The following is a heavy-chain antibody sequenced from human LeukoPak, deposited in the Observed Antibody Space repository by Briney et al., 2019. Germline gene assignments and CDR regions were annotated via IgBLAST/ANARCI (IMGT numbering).Heavy chain of an antibody. Sequence: SETLSLTCTVSGGSISSYYWSWIRQPPGKGLEWIGYIYYSGSTNYNPSLKSRVTISVDTSKNQFSLKLSSVTAADTAVYYCARDQDGWIDYWGQGTLVTVSS. J-gene: IGHJ4*02. CDR3: ARDQDGWIDY. CDR1: GGSISSYY. CDR2: IYYSGST. V-gene: IGHV4-59*01. D-gene: IGHD5-24*01.